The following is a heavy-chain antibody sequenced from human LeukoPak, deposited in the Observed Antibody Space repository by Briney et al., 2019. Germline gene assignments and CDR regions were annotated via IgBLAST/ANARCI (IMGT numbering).Heavy chain of an antibody. D-gene: IGHD3-10*01. V-gene: IGHV1-2*02. CDR3: ARDKSHNGLGNPGGSDY. CDR2: ISPNSGGT. J-gene: IGHJ4*02. Sequence: RAASVKVSCKASGYTFTGYYIHWVRQAPGQGLEWMGWISPNSGGTKYAQKFQGRVTMTRDTSSNTAYMELSRLRSDETAVYYCARDKSHNGLGNPGGSDYWGQGTLVTVSS. CDR1: GYTFTGYY.